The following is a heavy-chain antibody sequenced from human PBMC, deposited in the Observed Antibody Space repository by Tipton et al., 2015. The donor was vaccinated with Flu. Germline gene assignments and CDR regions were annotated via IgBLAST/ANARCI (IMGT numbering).Heavy chain of an antibody. Sequence: QLVQSGAEVKKPGASVKVSCKASGYTFTGYYMHWVRQAPGQGLEWMGRINPNSGGTNYAQKFQGRVTMTRDTSISTAYMELSRLRSDDTAVYYCARDYGDYEGDYYYYYGMDVWGQGTTVPVSS. CDR1: GYTFTGYY. V-gene: IGHV1-2*06. CDR3: ARDYGDYEGDYYYYYGMDV. J-gene: IGHJ6*02. D-gene: IGHD4-17*01. CDR2: INPNSGGT.